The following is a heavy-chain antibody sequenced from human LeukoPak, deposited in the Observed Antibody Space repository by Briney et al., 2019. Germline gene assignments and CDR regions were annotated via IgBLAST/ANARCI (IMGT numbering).Heavy chain of an antibody. J-gene: IGHJ4*02. V-gene: IGHV1-2*06. CDR1: GYTFTGYY. D-gene: IGHD3-22*01. CDR3: ARDDYSSGYYLDY. Sequence: GASVKVSCTASGYTFTGYYMHWVRQSPGQGLGWMGRFNPNSDGTNNAKKFQVRVAITRDTSINTHYIEMSKLRSDETAVYYCARDDYSSGYYLDYWGQGTLVTVSS. CDR2: FNPNSDGT.